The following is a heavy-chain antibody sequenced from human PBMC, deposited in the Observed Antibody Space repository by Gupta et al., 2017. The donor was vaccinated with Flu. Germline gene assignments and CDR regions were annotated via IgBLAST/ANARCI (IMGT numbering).Heavy chain of an antibody. J-gene: IGHJ4*02. D-gene: IGHD3-22*01. CDR2: ISSRGSEI. CDR1: GFTFSTYA. V-gene: IGHV3-23*01. Sequence: EVKLLESGGGLVQPGGSLRLSCVTSGFTFSTYAMSWVRQAPGKGLEWISAISSRGSEIFYEDSVKGRFTISRDDYKNTLYLQINSLRAEDTAVYYCAKWFPQYYYGSSGYHLDYWGQGTLVTVSS. CDR3: AKWFPQYYYGSSGYHLDY.